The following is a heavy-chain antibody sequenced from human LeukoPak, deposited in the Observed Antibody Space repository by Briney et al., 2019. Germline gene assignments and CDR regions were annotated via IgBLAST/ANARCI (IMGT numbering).Heavy chain of an antibody. D-gene: IGHD2-15*01. CDR2: IKSKTDGGTT. CDR1: GFSFSNAW. V-gene: IGHV3-15*01. J-gene: IGHJ3*02. CDR3: TTAPRGYCSGGSCSYAFDI. Sequence: GGSLRLSCAASGFSFSNAWLTWVRQAPGKGLEWVGRIKSKTDGGTTDYAAPVKGSFTISRDDSKNTLYLQMNSLKTEDTAVYYCTTAPRGYCSGGSCSYAFDIWGQGTMVTVSS.